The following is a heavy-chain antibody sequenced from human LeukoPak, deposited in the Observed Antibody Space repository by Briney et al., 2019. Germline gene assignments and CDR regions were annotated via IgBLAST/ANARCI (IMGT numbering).Heavy chain of an antibody. CDR1: GFTFSSYS. V-gene: IGHV3-21*01. CDR2: ISSSSSYI. Sequence: PGGSLRLSCAASGFTFSSYSMNWVRQAPEKGLEWVSSISSSSSYIYYADSVKGRFTISRDNAKNSLYLQMNSLRAEDTAVYYCARVDYTAIVYYYYYMDVWGKGTTVTVSS. J-gene: IGHJ6*03. D-gene: IGHD5-18*01. CDR3: ARVDYTAIVYYYYYMDV.